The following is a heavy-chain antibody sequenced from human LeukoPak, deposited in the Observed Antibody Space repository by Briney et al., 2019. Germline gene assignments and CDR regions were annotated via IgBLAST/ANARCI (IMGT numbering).Heavy chain of an antibody. CDR1: GGTFSRFA. CDR3: ARGDYYDSSGSLSH. Sequence: SVKVSCKASGGTFSRFAVSWVRQAPGQGLEWMGGIIPIFGTANYAQKFQGRVTITADESTSTAYMELSSLRSEDTAVYYCARGDYYDSSGSLSHWGQGTLVTVSS. D-gene: IGHD3-22*01. CDR2: IIPIFGTA. V-gene: IGHV1-69*13. J-gene: IGHJ4*02.